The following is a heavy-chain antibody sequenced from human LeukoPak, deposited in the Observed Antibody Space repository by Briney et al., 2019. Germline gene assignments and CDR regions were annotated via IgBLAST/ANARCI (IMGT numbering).Heavy chain of an antibody. J-gene: IGHJ4*02. CDR1: GFTFSSYA. CDR2: ISGSGGST. Sequence: PGGSLRLSCAASGFTFSSYAMSWVRQAPGKGLEWVSAISGSGGSTYYADSVKGRFTISRDNAKNSLYLQMNSLRAEDTAVYYCARGTWGVEQQLYYWGQGTLVTVSS. V-gene: IGHV3-23*01. CDR3: ARGTWGVEQQLYY. D-gene: IGHD6-13*01.